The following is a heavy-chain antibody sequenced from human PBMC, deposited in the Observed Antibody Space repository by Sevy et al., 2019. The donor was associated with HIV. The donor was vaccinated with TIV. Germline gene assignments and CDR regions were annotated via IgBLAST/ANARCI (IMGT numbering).Heavy chain of an antibody. V-gene: IGHV3-11*01. CDR1: GFTFSDYY. J-gene: IGHJ1*01. Sequence: GGSLRLSCAASGFTFSDYYMSWIRQAPGKGLEWVSYISSSGSTIYYAHSVKGRFTISRDNANNSLYLQMNSLRAEDTAVYYCARDSHDYDFWSGYQKYAEYFQHGGQGTLVTVSS. D-gene: IGHD3-3*01. CDR3: ARDSHDYDFWSGYQKYAEYFQH. CDR2: ISSSGSTI.